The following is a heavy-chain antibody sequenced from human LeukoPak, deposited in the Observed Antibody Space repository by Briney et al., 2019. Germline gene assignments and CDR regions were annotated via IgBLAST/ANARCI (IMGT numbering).Heavy chain of an antibody. Sequence: GGSLRLSCAASGFTFSSYSMNWVRQAPGKGLEWVSSISSSSSYIYYADSVKGRFTISRDNAKNSLYLQMNSLRAEDTAVYYCARGSLVLHDIDYWGQGTLVTVSS. CDR3: ARGSLVLHDIDY. D-gene: IGHD2/OR15-2a*01. J-gene: IGHJ4*02. CDR2: ISSSSSYI. CDR1: GFTFSSYS. V-gene: IGHV3-21*01.